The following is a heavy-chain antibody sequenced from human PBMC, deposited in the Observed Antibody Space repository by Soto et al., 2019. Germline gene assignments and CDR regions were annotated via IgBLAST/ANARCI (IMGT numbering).Heavy chain of an antibody. CDR1: GYTFTISG. Sequence: QVQLVQSGAEVKKPGASVKVSCKASGYTFTISGISWVRQAPGQGLEWMGWISAYNGNTNYAQKLQGRVTMTTYTSTSTAYVELRSRISYDTAVYYCARVRGSLPHYWGHGTLVTVSS. V-gene: IGHV1-18*01. J-gene: IGHJ4*01. CDR2: ISAYNGNT. CDR3: ARVRGSLPHY. D-gene: IGHD6-13*01.